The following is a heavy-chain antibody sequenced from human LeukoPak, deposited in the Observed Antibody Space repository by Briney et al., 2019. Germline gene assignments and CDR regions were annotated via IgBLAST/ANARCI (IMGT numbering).Heavy chain of an antibody. CDR2: ISYDGSNK. D-gene: IGHD3-22*01. V-gene: IGHV3-30-3*01. Sequence: PGRSLRLSCAASGFTFSSYAMHWVRQAPGKGLEWVAVISYDGSNKYYADSAKGRFTISRDNSKNTLYLQMNSLRAEDTSVYYCASRVVDYYYYGMDVWGQGTTVTVSS. CDR3: ASRVVDYYYYGMDV. J-gene: IGHJ6*02. CDR1: GFTFSSYA.